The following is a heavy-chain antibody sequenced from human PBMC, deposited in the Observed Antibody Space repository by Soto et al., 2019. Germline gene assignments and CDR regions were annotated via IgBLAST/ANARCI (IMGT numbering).Heavy chain of an antibody. CDR2: IDPSDSYT. J-gene: IGHJ6*02. Sequence: GESLKISCKGSGYSFTSYWISWVRQMPGKGLEWMGRIDPSDSYTNYSPSFQGHVTISADKSISTAYLQWSSLKASDTAMYYCARRDSSSLYYYYGMDVWGQGTTVTVSS. CDR3: ARRDSSSLYYYYGMDV. CDR1: GYSFTSYW. V-gene: IGHV5-10-1*01. D-gene: IGHD6-6*01.